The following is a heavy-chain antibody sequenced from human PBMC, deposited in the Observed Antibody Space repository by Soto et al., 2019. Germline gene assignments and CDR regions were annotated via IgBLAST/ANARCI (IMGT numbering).Heavy chain of an antibody. V-gene: IGHV3-74*03. CDR1: GFTFGNYW. CDR2: IHNDGRIT. D-gene: IGHD2-2*02. J-gene: IGHJ4*02. CDR3: GRGRGTFYIDF. Sequence: EVQLVESGGGLVQPGGSLRLSCAASGFTFGNYWMYWVRQAPGKGLVWVSRIHNDGRITTYADSVKGRFTISRDIAKNTLYMQMTSLRAEDTAMYYCGRGRGTFYIDFWGQGTLVTVSS.